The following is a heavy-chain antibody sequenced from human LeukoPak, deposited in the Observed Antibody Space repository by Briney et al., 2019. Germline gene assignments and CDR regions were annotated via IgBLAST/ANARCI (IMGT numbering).Heavy chain of an antibody. Sequence: PSETLSLTCTVSGGSISSSSYYWGWIRQPPGKGLEWIGSIYYSGSTYYNPSLKSRVTISVDTSKNQFSLKLSSVTAADTAVYYCARETDASGSYYDAFDIWGQGTLVTVSS. V-gene: IGHV4-39*07. CDR2: IYYSGST. D-gene: IGHD3-10*01. J-gene: IGHJ3*02. CDR3: ARETDASGSYYDAFDI. CDR1: GGSISSSSYY.